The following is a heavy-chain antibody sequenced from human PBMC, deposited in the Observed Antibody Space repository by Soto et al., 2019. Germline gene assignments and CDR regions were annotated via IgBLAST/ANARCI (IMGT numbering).Heavy chain of an antibody. CDR2: IYHSGST. CDR3: ARDRVDFWSGNWFDP. CDR1: GGSISSGGYS. J-gene: IGHJ5*02. V-gene: IGHV4-30-2*05. D-gene: IGHD3-3*01. Sequence: SETLSLTCAVSGGSISSGGYSWSWIRQPPGKGLEWIGYIYHSGSTYYNPSLKSRVTISVDTSKNQFSLKLSSVTAADTAVYYCARDRVDFWSGNWFDPWGQGTLVTVSS.